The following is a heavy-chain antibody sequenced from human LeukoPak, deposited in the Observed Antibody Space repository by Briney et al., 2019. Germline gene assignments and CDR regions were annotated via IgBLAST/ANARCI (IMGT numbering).Heavy chain of an antibody. CDR2: IYPGDSDT. Sequence: GESLEISCKGSGYSFTSYWIAWVRQMPGKGLEWLGIIYPGDSDTRYSPSFEGQVTISVDKSISTAYLQWSRLKAWDTAMDYCARRSVYDLGSYQDGMDVGGEGTTVTLPS. J-gene: IGHJ6*04. D-gene: IGHD5/OR15-5a*01. V-gene: IGHV5-51*01. CDR1: GYSFTSYW. CDR3: ARRSVYDLGSYQDGMDV.